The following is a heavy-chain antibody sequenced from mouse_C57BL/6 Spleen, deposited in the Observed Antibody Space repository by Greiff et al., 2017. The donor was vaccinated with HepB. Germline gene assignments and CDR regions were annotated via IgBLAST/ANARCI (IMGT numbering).Heavy chain of an antibody. V-gene: IGHV1-53*01. CDR2: INPSNGGT. J-gene: IGHJ2*01. D-gene: IGHD2-2*01. CDR1: GYTFTSYW. CDR3: ARGGVTTRWPYFDY. Sequence: QVQLQQSGTELVKPGASVKLSCKASGYTFTSYWMHWVKQRPGQGLEWIGNINPSNGGTNYNEKFKSKATLTVDKSSRTAYMQLSSLTSEDSAVYYCARGGVTTRWPYFDYWGQGTTLTVSS.